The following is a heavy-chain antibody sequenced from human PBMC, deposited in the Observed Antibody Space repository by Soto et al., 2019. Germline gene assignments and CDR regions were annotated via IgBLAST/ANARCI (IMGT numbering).Heavy chain of an antibody. CDR3: AREGPLDDFVDQRGWFDP. Sequence: GASVKVSCKASGYTFTSYGISWVRQAPGQGLEWMGWISAYNGNTNYAQKLQGRVTMTTDTSTSTAYMELRSLRSDDTAVYYCAREGPLDDFVDQRGWFDPWGQGTLVTVSS. CDR2: ISAYNGNT. J-gene: IGHJ5*02. D-gene: IGHD3-3*01. V-gene: IGHV1-18*01. CDR1: GYTFTSYG.